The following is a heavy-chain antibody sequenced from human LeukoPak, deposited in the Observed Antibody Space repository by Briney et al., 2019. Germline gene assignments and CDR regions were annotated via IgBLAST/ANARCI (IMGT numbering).Heavy chain of an antibody. CDR2: ISGSGGST. V-gene: IGHV3-23*01. J-gene: IGHJ4*02. CDR1: GFTFSSYA. D-gene: IGHD3-22*01. CDR3: AKVLHYYDSSGQEGVDY. Sequence: GGSLRLSCAASGFTFSSYAMSWVCHAPGKGLEWVSAISGSGGSTYCADSVKGRFTISRDNSKNTLYLQMNSLRAEDTAVYYCAKVLHYYDSSGQEGVDYWGQGTLVTVSS.